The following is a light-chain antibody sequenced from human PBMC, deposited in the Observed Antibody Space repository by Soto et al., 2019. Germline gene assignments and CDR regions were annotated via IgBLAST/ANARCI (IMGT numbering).Light chain of an antibody. V-gene: IGLV1-47*02. J-gene: IGLJ3*02. CDR1: SSNIGSNY. CDR3: AAWDGSLSGWV. CDR2: SNN. Sequence: QSVLTQPPSASGTPGQRVTISCSGSSSNIGSNYVYWYQQLPGTAPKLLIYSNNQRPSGVPDRFSGSKSGTSGSLAISGLRSEDEADYYCAAWDGSLSGWVFGGGTKLIVL.